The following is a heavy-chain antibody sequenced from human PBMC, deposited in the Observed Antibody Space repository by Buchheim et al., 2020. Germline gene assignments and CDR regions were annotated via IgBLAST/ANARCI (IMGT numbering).Heavy chain of an antibody. CDR2: ISSSSSTI. Sequence: EVQLVESGGGLVQPGGSLRLSCAASGFTFSSYSMNWVRQAPGKGLEWVSYISSSSSTIYYADSVKGRFTISRDNAKNSRYLQMNSLRDEDTAVYYCARDALRYFDWSFDYWGQGTL. V-gene: IGHV3-48*02. CDR1: GFTFSSYS. J-gene: IGHJ4*02. CDR3: ARDALRYFDWSFDY. D-gene: IGHD3-9*01.